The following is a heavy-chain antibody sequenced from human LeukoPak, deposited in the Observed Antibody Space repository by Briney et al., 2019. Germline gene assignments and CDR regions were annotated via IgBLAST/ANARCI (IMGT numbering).Heavy chain of an antibody. Sequence: RASVKVSCKASGYTFTSYYMHWVRQAPGQGLEWMGIINPSGGSTSYAQKFQGRVTMTRDTSTSTVYMELSSLRSEDTAVYYCARYYYDSSGYTIPLPYYYYGMDVWGQGTTVTVSS. V-gene: IGHV1-46*01. CDR2: INPSGGST. D-gene: IGHD3-22*01. CDR3: ARYYYDSSGYTIPLPYYYYGMDV. CDR1: GYTFTSYY. J-gene: IGHJ6*02.